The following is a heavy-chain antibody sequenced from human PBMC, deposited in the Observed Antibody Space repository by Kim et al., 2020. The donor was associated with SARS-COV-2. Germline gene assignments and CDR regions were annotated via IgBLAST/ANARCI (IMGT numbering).Heavy chain of an antibody. D-gene: IGHD2-21*02. J-gene: IGHJ4*02. CDR1: GFTVSDHY. CDR2: ILTDGTT. CDR3: RRGHWGDSPS. V-gene: IGHV3-53*01. Sequence: GGSLRLSCAAAGFTVSDHYLSWVRQAPGKGLEWISMILTDGTTYYADSVMGRFTISRDTSKNTLYLQMNNLRAEDTAVYYCRRGHWGDSPSWGQGTRITISS.